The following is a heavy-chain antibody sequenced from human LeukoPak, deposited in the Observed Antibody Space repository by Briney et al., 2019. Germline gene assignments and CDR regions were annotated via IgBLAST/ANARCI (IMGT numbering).Heavy chain of an antibody. Sequence: SETLSLTCTVSGGSISSYYWSWIRQPPGKGLEWIGYIYYSGSTNYNPSLKSRVTISVDTSKNQFSLKLGSVTAADTAVYYCARDRRGPPDSWGQGTLVTVSS. CDR3: ARDRRGPPDS. V-gene: IGHV4-59*01. CDR1: GGSISSYY. CDR2: IYYSGST. J-gene: IGHJ4*02.